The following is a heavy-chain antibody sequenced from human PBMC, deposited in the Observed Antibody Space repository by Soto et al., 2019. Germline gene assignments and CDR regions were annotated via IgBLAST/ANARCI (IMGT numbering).Heavy chain of an antibody. V-gene: IGHV1-18*01. J-gene: IGHJ6*02. D-gene: IGHD3-22*01. CDR1: GCTFTSYG. Sequence: QVQLVQSGAEVKKPGASVKVSCKASGCTFTSYGISWVRQAPGQGLEWMGWISAYNGNTNYAHKLQGRVTMTTDTSTRTAYMELRSLRSDDTAVYYCARDVGRRYYYDSSGFYGMDVWGQGTTVTVSS. CDR2: ISAYNGNT. CDR3: ARDVGRRYYYDSSGFYGMDV.